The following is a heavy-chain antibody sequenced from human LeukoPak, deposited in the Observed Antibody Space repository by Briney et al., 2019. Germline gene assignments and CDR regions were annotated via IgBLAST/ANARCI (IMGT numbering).Heavy chain of an antibody. D-gene: IGHD3/OR15-3a*01. CDR3: ARTETDSSYYYMDV. Sequence: GGSLRLSCAASGFTFGTYSMNWVRQAPGKGLQWVSSITSGGSFIYYTDSVKGRFTVSRDNAKNSLYLQIHTLRAEDTAVYYCARTETDSSYYYMDVWGKGTTVTVSS. CDR1: GFTFGTYS. J-gene: IGHJ6*03. CDR2: ITSGGSFI. V-gene: IGHV3-21*01.